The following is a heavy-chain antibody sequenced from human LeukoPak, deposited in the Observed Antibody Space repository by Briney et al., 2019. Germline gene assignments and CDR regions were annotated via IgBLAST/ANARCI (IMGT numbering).Heavy chain of an antibody. CDR2: ISWNSAYV. D-gene: IGHD2-15*01. CDR3: VKDKVDIQPHVFDM. CDR1: GFSFSRYA. V-gene: IGHV3-9*01. J-gene: IGHJ3*02. Sequence: PGGSLRLSCTTSGFSFSRYAMHWVRQIPGKGLEWVSGISWNSAYVGYADSVKGRFTISRDNTRNSLYLEMRSLRADDTGLYYCVKDKVDIQPHVFDMWGQGTAVIVSS.